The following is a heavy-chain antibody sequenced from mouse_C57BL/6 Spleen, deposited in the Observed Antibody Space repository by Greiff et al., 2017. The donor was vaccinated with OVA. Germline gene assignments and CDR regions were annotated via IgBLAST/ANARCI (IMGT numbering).Heavy chain of an antibody. D-gene: IGHD2-1*01. CDR1: GFTFSSYG. V-gene: IGHV5-6*01. Sequence: EMQGVESGGDLVKPGGSLKLSCAASGFTFSSYGMSWVRQTPDKRLEWVATISSGGSYTYSPDSVKGRFTISRDNAKNTLYQQMSSLKTESTAMYYCARSTMVTNWLAYWGQGTLVTVAA. J-gene: IGHJ3*01. CDR3: ARSTMVTNWLAY. CDR2: ISSGGSYT.